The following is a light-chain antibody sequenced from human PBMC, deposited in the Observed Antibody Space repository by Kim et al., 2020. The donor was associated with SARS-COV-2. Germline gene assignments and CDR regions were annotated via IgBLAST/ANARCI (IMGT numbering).Light chain of an antibody. CDR1: SSDVGRYNL. CDR3: CSNAGSNTWV. J-gene: IGLJ3*02. V-gene: IGLV2-23*02. Sequence: LTQPASVSGSPGQSITISCTGTSSDVGRYNLVSWFQQHPGRAPKLIIYEVNKRPSGLSDRFSGSKSGNTASLTISGLQAEDDADYYCCSNAGSNTWVFGGGTQLTVL. CDR2: EVN.